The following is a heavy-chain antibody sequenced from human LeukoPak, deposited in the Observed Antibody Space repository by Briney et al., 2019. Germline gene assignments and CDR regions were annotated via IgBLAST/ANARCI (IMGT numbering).Heavy chain of an antibody. V-gene: IGHV1-2*04. CDR2: INPNSGGT. D-gene: IGHD5-12*01. Sequence: GASVKVSCKASGYTFTGYYMHWVRQAPGQGLEWMGWINPNSGGTNYAQKFQGWVTMTRDTSISTAYMELSRLRSDDTAVYYCARDSGYEASEFDYWGQGTLVTVSS. CDR1: GYTFTGYY. CDR3: ARDSGYEASEFDY. J-gene: IGHJ4*02.